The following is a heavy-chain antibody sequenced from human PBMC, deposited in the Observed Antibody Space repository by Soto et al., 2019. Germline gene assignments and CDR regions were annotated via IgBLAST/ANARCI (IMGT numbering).Heavy chain of an antibody. V-gene: IGHV3-7*03. Sequence: PGGSLRLSCAASGFTFSNYWMSWVRQAPGKGLEWVANIKQDGSESNYADSVKGRFTISRDNAENSLYLQMNSLRAEDTAVYYCAKNGHGPALSGDYYDGMDVWGKGTTVTVSS. D-gene: IGHD3-10*01. CDR2: IKQDGSES. CDR3: AKNGHGPALSGDYYDGMDV. J-gene: IGHJ6*04. CDR1: GFTFSNYW.